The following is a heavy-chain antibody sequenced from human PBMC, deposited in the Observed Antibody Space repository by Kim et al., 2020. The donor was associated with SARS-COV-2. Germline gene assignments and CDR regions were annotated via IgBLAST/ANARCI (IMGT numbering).Heavy chain of an antibody. CDR1: GGSFSGYY. CDR2: INHSGST. V-gene: IGHV4-34*01. Sequence: SETLSLTCAVYGGSFSGYYWSWIRQPPGKGLEWIGEINHSGSTNYNPSLKSRVTISVDTSKNQFSLKLSSVTAADTAVYYCARITRGRYYYYGMDVWGQGTTVTVSS. D-gene: IGHD3-10*01. J-gene: IGHJ6*02. CDR3: ARITRGRYYYYGMDV.